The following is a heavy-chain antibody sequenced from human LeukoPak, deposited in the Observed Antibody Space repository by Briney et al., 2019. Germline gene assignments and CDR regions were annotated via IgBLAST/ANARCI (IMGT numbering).Heavy chain of an antibody. J-gene: IGHJ4*02. V-gene: IGHV4-59*01. CDR3: ARATSSGWYNDY. D-gene: IGHD6-19*01. CDR2: MYDSGST. Sequence: PSETLSLTCTVSGGSISSYHWSWIRQPPGKGLEWIGYMYDSGSTNYNPSLKSRVTISVDTSKNQFSLKLRSVTAADTAVYYCARATSSGWYNDYWGQGTLDTVSS. CDR1: GGSISSYH.